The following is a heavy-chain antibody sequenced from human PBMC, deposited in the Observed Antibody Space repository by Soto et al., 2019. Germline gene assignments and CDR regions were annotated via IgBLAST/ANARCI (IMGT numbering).Heavy chain of an antibody. D-gene: IGHD3-16*02. V-gene: IGHV4-34*01. J-gene: IGHJ6*02. CDR2: INHSGST. CDR1: GGSFSGYY. CDR3: ARGGYDYVWGSYRYYYHYYGMAV. Sequence: SETLALTCAVYGGSFSGYYWSWIRQPPGKGLEWIGEINHSGSTHYNPSLKSRVTISVDTSKNQFSLKLSSVTAADTAVYYCARGGYDYVWGSYRYYYHYYGMAVWAQRTTVTVSS.